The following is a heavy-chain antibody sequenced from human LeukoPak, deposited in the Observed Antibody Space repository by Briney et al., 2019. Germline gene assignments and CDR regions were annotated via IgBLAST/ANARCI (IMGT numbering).Heavy chain of an antibody. CDR3: ARVSGHDYGDY. J-gene: IGHJ4*02. V-gene: IGHV3-11*04. Sequence: TSGGSLRLSCAASGFTFSDYYMSWIRQAPGKGLEWVSYISSSGNTIYYADSVKGRFTISRDNAKNSLYLQMNSLRAGDTAAYYCARVSGHDYGDYWGQGTLVTVSS. CDR1: GFTFSDYY. D-gene: IGHD4-17*01. CDR2: ISSSGNTI.